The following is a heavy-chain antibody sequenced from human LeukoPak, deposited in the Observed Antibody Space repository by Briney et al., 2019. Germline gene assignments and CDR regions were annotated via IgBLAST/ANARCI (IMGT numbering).Heavy chain of an antibody. CDR2: ISGSGGST. CDR1: GFTFSSYA. J-gene: IGHJ4*02. V-gene: IGHV3-23*01. Sequence: GGSLRLSCAASGFTFSSYAMSWVRQAPGKGLEWVSAISGSGGSTYYADSVKGRFTTSRDNSKNTLYLQMNSLRAEDTAVYYCAKDPKYYYGSGSYMLFDYWGQGILVTVSS. CDR3: AKDPKYYYGSGSYMLFDY. D-gene: IGHD3-10*01.